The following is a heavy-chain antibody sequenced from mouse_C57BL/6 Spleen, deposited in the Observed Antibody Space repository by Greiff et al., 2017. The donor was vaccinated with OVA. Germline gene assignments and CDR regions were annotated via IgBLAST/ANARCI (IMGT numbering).Heavy chain of an antibody. CDR2: FYPGSGSI. CDR3: ARHAPDYYGSFYAMDY. J-gene: IGHJ4*01. V-gene: IGHV1-62-2*01. Sequence: VMLVESGAELVKPGASVKLSCKASGYTFTEYTIHWVKQRSGQGLEWIGWFYPGSGSIKYNEKFKDKATLTADKSSSTVYMELSRLTSEDSAVYFCARHAPDYYGSFYAMDYWGQGTSVTVSS. CDR1: GYTFTEYT. D-gene: IGHD1-1*01.